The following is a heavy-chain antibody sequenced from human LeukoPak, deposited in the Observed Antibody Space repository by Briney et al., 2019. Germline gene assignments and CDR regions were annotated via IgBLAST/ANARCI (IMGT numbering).Heavy chain of an antibody. CDR2: IIPIFGTA. D-gene: IGHD2-15*01. J-gene: IGHJ4*02. V-gene: IGHV1-69*06. CDR1: GGTFSSYA. CDR3: ARVMEIGCSGGSCSGYYFDY. Sequence: ASVKLSCKASGGTFSSYAISWVRQAPGQGLEWMGGIIPIFGTANYAQKFQGRVTITADKSTSTAYMELSSLRSEDTAVYYCARVMEIGCSGGSCSGYYFDYWGQGTLVTVSS.